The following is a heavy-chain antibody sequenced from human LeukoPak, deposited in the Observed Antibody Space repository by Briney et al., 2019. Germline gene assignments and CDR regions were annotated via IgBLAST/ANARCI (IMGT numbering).Heavy chain of an antibody. CDR1: GFTFSSYG. Sequence: PGGSLRLSCAASGFTFSSYGMHWVRQAPGKGLEWVAVRSYDGSNKYYADSVKGRFTISRDNSKNTLYLQMNSLRAEDTAVYFCARHRRHRLYYDSSGYYHDAFDFWGQGTMVTVSS. V-gene: IGHV3-30*03. CDR2: RSYDGSNK. D-gene: IGHD3-22*01. CDR3: ARHRRHRLYYDSSGYYHDAFDF. J-gene: IGHJ3*01.